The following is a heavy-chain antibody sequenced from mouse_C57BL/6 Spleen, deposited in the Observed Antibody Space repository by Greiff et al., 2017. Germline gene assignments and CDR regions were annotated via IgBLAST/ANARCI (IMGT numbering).Heavy chain of an antibody. CDR1: GYAFSSSW. CDR3: ARDNYGRMDY. D-gene: IGHD1-1*02. CDR2: IYPGDGDT. Sequence: QVQLQQSGPELVKPGASVKISCKASGYAFSSSWMNWVKQRPGKGLEWIGRIYPGDGDTNYNGKFKGKATLTADKSSSTAYMQLSSLTSEDSAVYFCARDNYGRMDYWGQGTSVTVSS. V-gene: IGHV1-82*01. J-gene: IGHJ4*01.